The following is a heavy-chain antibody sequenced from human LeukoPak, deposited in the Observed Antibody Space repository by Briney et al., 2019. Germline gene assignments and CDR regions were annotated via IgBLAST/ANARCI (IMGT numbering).Heavy chain of an antibody. Sequence: SVKVSCKASGFTFTSSAMQWVRQARGQRLEWIGWIVVGSGNTNYAQKFQERVTITRDMSTSTAYMELSSLRSEDTAVYYCAALSRGTVTTDDYWGQGTLVTVSS. D-gene: IGHD4-17*01. CDR2: IVVGSGNT. V-gene: IGHV1-58*02. J-gene: IGHJ4*02. CDR1: GFTFTSSA. CDR3: AALSRGTVTTDDY.